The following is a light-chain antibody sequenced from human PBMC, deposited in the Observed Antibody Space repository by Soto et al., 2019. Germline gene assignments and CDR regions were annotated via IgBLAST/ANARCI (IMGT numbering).Light chain of an antibody. Sequence: DLQMTQSPSSLSASVGDRVTITCRASQSISTYLNWYQQKPGKAPNLLIYGASSLQSGVPSRFSGSGSGTDFTLTIRSLQPEDFATYYCQQSYNTPRTFGQGTKVEIK. CDR2: GAS. V-gene: IGKV1-39*01. CDR3: QQSYNTPRT. J-gene: IGKJ1*01. CDR1: QSISTY.